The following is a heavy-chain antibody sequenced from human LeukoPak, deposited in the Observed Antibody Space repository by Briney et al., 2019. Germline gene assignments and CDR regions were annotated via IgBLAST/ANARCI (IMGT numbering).Heavy chain of an antibody. J-gene: IGHJ4*02. D-gene: IGHD1-26*01. CDR3: AREGPGRPIDY. CDR1: GFTVSSNY. V-gene: IGHV3-66*01. CDR2: IYSGGST. Sequence: GGSLRLSCAVSGFTVSSNYMSWVRQAPGKGLEWVSVIYSGGSTYSADSVKGRFTISRDNSKNTLFLQMNSLRAEDTAVYYCAREGPGRPIDYWAQGTLVTVSS.